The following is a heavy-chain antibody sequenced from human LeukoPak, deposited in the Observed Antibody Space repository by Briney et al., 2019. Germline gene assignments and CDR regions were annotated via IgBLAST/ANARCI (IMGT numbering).Heavy chain of an antibody. V-gene: IGHV4-34*01. D-gene: IGHD1-14*01. J-gene: IGHJ4*02. Sequence: SETLSLTCAFYGGSFSGYYWSWIRQPPGKGLEWIGEINHSGSTYYNPSLKSRVTISVDTSKNQFSLKLSSVTAADTAVYYCARGRSSRNRPRLDYWGQGTLVTVSS. CDR3: ARGRSSRNRPRLDY. CDR2: INHSGST. CDR1: GGSFSGYY.